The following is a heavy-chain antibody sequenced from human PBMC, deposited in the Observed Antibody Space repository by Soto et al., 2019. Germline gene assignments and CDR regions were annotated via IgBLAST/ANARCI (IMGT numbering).Heavy chain of an antibody. J-gene: IGHJ4*02. CDR1: GGSISSYY. V-gene: IGHV4-59*01. CDR2: IYYSGIT. CDR3: ARSKYSYGLISNFDY. D-gene: IGHD5-18*01. Sequence: SETLSLTCTVSGGSISSYYWSWIRQPPGKGLEWIGYIYYSGITNYNPSLKSRVTISVDTSKNQFSLKLSSVTAADTAVYYCARSKYSYGLISNFDYWGQGTLVTVSS.